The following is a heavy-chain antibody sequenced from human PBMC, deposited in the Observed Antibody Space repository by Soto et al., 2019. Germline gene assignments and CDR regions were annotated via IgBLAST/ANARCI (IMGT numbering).Heavy chain of an antibody. CDR1: GATISSGGFY. D-gene: IGHD4-17*01. Sequence: SETLSLTCSVSGATISSGGFYWSWIRQRPGKGLEWIGHIYYTGTTSYNPSLNSRVTISLDMSSNQFSLKLRSVTAADTAKYFCARDDSFYGEPGYGMNVWGQGTTVTVSS. J-gene: IGHJ6*02. CDR2: IYYTGTT. CDR3: ARDDSFYGEPGYGMNV. V-gene: IGHV4-31*03.